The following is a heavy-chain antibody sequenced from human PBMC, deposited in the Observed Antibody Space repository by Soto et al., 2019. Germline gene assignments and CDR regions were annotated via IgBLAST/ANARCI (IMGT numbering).Heavy chain of an antibody. CDR2: ISSSSSTI. CDR1: GFTFSSYS. D-gene: IGHD1-26*01. V-gene: IGHV3-48*02. Sequence: GGSLRLSCAASGFTFSSYSMNRVRQAPGKGLEWVSYISSSSSTIYYADSVKGRFTISRDNAKNSLYLQMNSLRDEDTAVYYCARDLSGSPIVSYYYYGMDVWGQGTTVTVSS. CDR3: ARDLSGSPIVSYYYYGMDV. J-gene: IGHJ6*02.